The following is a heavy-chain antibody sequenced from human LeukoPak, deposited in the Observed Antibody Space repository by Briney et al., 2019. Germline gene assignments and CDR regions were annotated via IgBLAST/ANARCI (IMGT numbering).Heavy chain of an antibody. CDR1: GYTFTGYY. Sequence: GASVKVSCKASGYTFTGYYMHWVRQAPGQGLEWMGWMNPNSGNTGYAQKFQGRVTITRNTSISTAYMELSSLRSEDTAVYYCARAPKGYDILTGPYPMDVWGKGTTVTVSS. CDR2: MNPNSGNT. J-gene: IGHJ6*03. CDR3: ARAPKGYDILTGPYPMDV. V-gene: IGHV1-8*03. D-gene: IGHD3-9*01.